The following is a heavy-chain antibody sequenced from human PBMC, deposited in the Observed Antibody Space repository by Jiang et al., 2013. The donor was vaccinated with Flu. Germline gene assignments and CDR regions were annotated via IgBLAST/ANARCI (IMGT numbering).Heavy chain of an antibody. V-gene: IGHV3-30-3*01. CDR2: ISYDGSNK. D-gene: IGHD3-22*01. J-gene: IGHJ4*02. CDR3: ARGTHYYDSSGYYYYFDY. CDR1: GFTFSSYA. Sequence: LSCAASGFTFSSYAMHWVRQAPGKGLEWVAVISYDGSNKYYADSVKGRFTISRDNSKNTLYLQMNSLRAEDTAVYYCARGTHYYDSSGYYYYFDYWGQGTLVTVSS.